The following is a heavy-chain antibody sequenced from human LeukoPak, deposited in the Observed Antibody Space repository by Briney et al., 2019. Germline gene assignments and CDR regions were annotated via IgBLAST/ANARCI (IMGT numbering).Heavy chain of an antibody. CDR1: GGSISSGSYY. J-gene: IGHJ3*02. D-gene: IGHD1-26*01. V-gene: IGHV4-61*02. Sequence: SQTLSLTCTVSGGSISSGSYYWSWIRQPAGKGLEWIVRIYTSGSTNYNPSLKSRVTISVDTSKNQFSLKLSSVTAADTAVYYCARVIVSSGSYLGAFDIWGQGTMVTVSS. CDR3: ARVIVSSGSYLGAFDI. CDR2: IYTSGST.